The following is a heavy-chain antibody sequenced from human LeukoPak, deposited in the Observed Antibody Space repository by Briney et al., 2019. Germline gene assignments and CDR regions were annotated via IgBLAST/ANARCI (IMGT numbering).Heavy chain of an antibody. Sequence: GGSLRLSCAASGFTFSSYGMHWVRQAPGKGLEWVAFIRYDGSNKYYADSVKGRFTTSRDNSKNTLYLQMNSLRAEDTAVYYCANDAVGYCSGGSCYSPHYWGQGTLVTVSS. CDR1: GFTFSSYG. V-gene: IGHV3-30*02. J-gene: IGHJ4*02. D-gene: IGHD2-15*01. CDR2: IRYDGSNK. CDR3: ANDAVGYCSGGSCYSPHY.